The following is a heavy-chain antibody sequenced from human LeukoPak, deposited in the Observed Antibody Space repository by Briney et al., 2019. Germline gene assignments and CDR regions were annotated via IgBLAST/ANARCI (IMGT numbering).Heavy chain of an antibody. CDR1: RFTLNYYF. V-gene: IGHV3-11*01. CDR2: IGLSDAIE. J-gene: IGHJ4*02. CDR3: EREIMAGTFDS. Sequence: GGSLRLSFAASRFTLNYYFISRPRQAPGKGLEWVADIGLSDAIESYGDSVKGRFTISRDIAKNSRYLQLNTLRAHDTAVYYGEREIMAGTFDSWGQGTLVTVSS. D-gene: IGHD6-19*01.